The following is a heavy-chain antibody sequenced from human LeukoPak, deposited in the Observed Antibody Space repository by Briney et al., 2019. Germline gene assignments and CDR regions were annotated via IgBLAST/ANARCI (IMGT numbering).Heavy chain of an antibody. CDR1: GFTFSRSW. CDR2: IKEDGSEK. J-gene: IGHJ5*02. CDR3: ASSGWYSTPNWFDP. V-gene: IGHV3-7*01. D-gene: IGHD6-19*01. Sequence: GGSLRLSCAASGFTFSRSWMHWVRQAPGKGLEWVASIKEDGSEKYYVDSVKGRFTISRDNAKNSLYLQMNSLRAEDTAMYYCASSGWYSTPNWFDPWGQGTLVTVSS.